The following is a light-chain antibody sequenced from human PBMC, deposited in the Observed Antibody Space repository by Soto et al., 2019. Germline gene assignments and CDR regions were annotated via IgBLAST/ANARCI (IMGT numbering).Light chain of an antibody. CDR3: QPYDSSLRGGL. V-gene: IGLV1-40*01. CDR1: SSNIGAGYD. CDR2: GNT. Sequence: QSVLTQPPSVSGAPGQRVTISCTGSSSNIGAGYDVHWYQQLPGTAPTLLVHGNTDRPSGVPDRFSGSKSGTSASLAITGLQAEEEADYYCQPYDSSLRGGLFGGGTKVTVL. J-gene: IGLJ2*01.